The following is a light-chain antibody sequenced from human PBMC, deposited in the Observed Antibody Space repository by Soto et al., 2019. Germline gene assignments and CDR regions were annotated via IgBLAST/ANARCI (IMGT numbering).Light chain of an antibody. CDR2: GAS. J-gene: IGKJ5*01. CDR1: QSVSSNY. V-gene: IGKV3-20*01. Sequence: EIVLTQSPGTLSLSPGERATLSCRASQSVSSNYLAWYQQQPGQAPRLLINGASSRATGIPDRFSGSGSGTDFTLTISRLEHEDCAVYYCQQYGSSPITFGQGTRLEIK. CDR3: QQYGSSPIT.